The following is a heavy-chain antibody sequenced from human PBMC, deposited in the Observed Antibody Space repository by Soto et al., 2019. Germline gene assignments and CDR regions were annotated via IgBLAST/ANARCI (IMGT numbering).Heavy chain of an antibody. J-gene: IGHJ4*02. V-gene: IGHV3-30*18. CDR1: GFTFSSYG. Sequence: GGSLRLSCAASGFTFSSYGMHWVRQAPGKGLEWMAVISYDGSNKYYADSVKGRSTISRDNSKNTLFLQMNSLRAEDTAVYYCAKDEGGPLDYWGLGTLVTVSS. CDR2: ISYDGSNK. CDR3: AKDEGGPLDY. D-gene: IGHD1-26*01.